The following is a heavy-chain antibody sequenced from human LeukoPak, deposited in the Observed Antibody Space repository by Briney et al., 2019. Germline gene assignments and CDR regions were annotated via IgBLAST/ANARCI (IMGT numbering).Heavy chain of an antibody. V-gene: IGHV3-53*01. Sequence: PGGSLRLSCAASGFTVSSNYMSWVRQAPGKGLEWVSVIYSGGSTYYADSVKGRFTISRDNSKNTLYLQMNSLRAEDTAAYYCARMGATDYFDYWGQGTLVTVSS. D-gene: IGHD1-26*01. CDR3: ARMGATDYFDY. J-gene: IGHJ4*02. CDR2: IYSGGST. CDR1: GFTVSSNY.